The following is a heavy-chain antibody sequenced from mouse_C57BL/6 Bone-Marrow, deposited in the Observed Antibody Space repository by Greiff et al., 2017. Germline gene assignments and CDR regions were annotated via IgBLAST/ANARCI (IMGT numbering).Heavy chain of an antibody. V-gene: IGHV1-47*01. CDR3: ARRKTCSNCVIAY. J-gene: IGHJ3*01. Sequence: QVQLLQSGAELVKPGASVKMSCKASGYTFTTYPIAWMQQNHGKSLEWIGNFHPYNDDTKYHEKFKGKATLTVEKSSSTVYLNLSRLTSDDSAVYYCARRKTCSNCVIAYWGQGTLVTVSA. D-gene: IGHD2-5*01. CDR1: GYTFTTYP. CDR2: FHPYNDDT.